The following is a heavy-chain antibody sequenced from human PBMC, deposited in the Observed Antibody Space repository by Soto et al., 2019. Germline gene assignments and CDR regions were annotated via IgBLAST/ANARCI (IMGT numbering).Heavy chain of an antibody. D-gene: IGHD3-10*01. CDR3: AKTGVSVVRGVPQGFDY. J-gene: IGHJ4*02. V-gene: IGHV3-30*18. Sequence: QMQLVESGGGVVQPGRSLRLSCAASGFRFNSYGMHWVRQAPGKGLEWVAFISYDGTKKFYGDSVKGRFTISRDNSKSTLYLQMNSLRPEDTAVYYCAKTGVSVVRGVPQGFDYWGQGTLVTVSS. CDR2: ISYDGTKK. CDR1: GFRFNSYG.